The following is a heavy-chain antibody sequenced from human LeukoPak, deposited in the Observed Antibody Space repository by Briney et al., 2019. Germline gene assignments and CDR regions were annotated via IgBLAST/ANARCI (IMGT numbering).Heavy chain of an antibody. J-gene: IGHJ5*02. CDR3: ARVAYSSGWYPGNWFDP. D-gene: IGHD6-19*01. CDR1: GYTFTSYG. CDR2: ISAYNGNT. V-gene: IGHV1-18*01. Sequence: GASVKVSCKASGYTFTSYGISWVRQAPGQGLEWMGWISAYNGNTNYAQKLQGRVTMTTDTSTSTAYMELRSLRSDDTAVYYCARVAYSSGWYPGNWFDPWGQGTLVTVSS.